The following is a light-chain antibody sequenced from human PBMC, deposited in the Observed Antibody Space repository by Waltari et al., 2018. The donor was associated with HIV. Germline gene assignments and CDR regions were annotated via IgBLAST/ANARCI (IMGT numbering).Light chain of an antibody. CDR3: QQYNTYPYT. V-gene: IGKV1-5*03. CDR2: NAS. J-gene: IGKJ2*01. CDR1: QSISSW. Sequence: DIQMAQSPSTLSASVGDRVTITXRXXQSISSWLAWYQQKPGKAPKRLIYNASSLESGVPSRFSGSGSGTEFTLTISSLQPDDFATYYCQQYNTYPYTFGQGTKLEIK.